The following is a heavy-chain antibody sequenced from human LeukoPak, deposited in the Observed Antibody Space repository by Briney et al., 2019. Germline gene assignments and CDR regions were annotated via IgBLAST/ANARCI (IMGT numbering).Heavy chain of an antibody. CDR3: AKSGSSLWRSGDY. Sequence: PGGSLRLSCAASGFTFSSYAMSWVRQAPGKGLEWVSAISGSGGSTYYADSVKGRFTISRDNSKNTLYLQMNSLRSEDTAVYYCAKSGSSLWRSGDYWGQGTLVTVSS. D-gene: IGHD6-6*01. CDR2: ISGSGGST. CDR1: GFTFSSYA. J-gene: IGHJ4*02. V-gene: IGHV3-23*01.